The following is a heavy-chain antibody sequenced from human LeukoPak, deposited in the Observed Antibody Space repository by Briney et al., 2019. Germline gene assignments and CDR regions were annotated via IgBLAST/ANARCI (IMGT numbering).Heavy chain of an antibody. Sequence: PGGSLRLSCAASGFTVSSNYMSWVRQAPGKGLECVSVIYSGGSTYYADSVKGRFTISRDNSKNTLYLQMNSLRAEDTAVYYCARVSSASGRYFDWFPGEIDYWGQGTLVTVSS. J-gene: IGHJ4*02. V-gene: IGHV3-66*01. CDR3: ARVSSASGRYFDWFPGEIDY. CDR1: GFTVSSNY. CDR2: IYSGGST. D-gene: IGHD3-9*01.